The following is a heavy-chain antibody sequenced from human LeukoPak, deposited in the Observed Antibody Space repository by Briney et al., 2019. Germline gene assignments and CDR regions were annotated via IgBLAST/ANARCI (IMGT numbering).Heavy chain of an antibody. CDR3: ARSPGHYFDY. Sequence: ASVKVSCKASGGTFSSYGIRWVRQAPGQGIEWMGRIITIFGTANYAQKLQGRVTITTDESTSTAYMELSSLRSEDTAVYYCARSPGHYFDYWGQGTLVTVSS. CDR2: IITIFGTA. CDR1: GGTFSSYG. V-gene: IGHV1-69*05. J-gene: IGHJ4*02.